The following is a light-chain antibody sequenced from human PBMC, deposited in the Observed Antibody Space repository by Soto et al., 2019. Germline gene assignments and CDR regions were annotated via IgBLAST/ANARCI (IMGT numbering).Light chain of an antibody. CDR3: QKYNSAPLT. CDR2: ATS. CDR1: QGIAPY. V-gene: IGKV1-27*01. J-gene: IGKJ4*01. Sequence: DVQMTLSPSSLSAFVGDRVTITCRASQGIAPYLAWFQQKPGKVPKLLIYATSTLQSGVPSRFSGSGSGTDFTLTITSLQPEDVATYYCQKYNSAPLTFGGGTKVEIK.